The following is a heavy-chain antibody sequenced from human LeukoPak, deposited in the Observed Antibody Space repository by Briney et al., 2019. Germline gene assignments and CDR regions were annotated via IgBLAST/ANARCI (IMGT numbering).Heavy chain of an antibody. Sequence: SETLSLTCTVSGGSISSYYWSWIRQPPGKGLEWIGYIYYSGSTNYNPSLKSRVTISVDTSKNQFSLKLSSVTAADTAVYYCARLSPYYDILTGPFDYWGQGTLVTVSS. J-gene: IGHJ4*02. CDR3: ARLSPYYDILTGPFDY. CDR2: IYYSGST. D-gene: IGHD3-9*01. V-gene: IGHV4-59*08. CDR1: GGSISSYY.